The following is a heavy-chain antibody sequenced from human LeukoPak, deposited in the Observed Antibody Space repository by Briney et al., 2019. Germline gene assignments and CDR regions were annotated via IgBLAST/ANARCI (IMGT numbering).Heavy chain of an antibody. V-gene: IGHV3-7*03. CDR3: AREVSGYSGYDYFDY. D-gene: IGHD5-12*01. CDR1: GFTFSSYW. Sequence: GGSLRLSCAASGFTFSSYWMSWVRQAPGKGLEWVANIKQDGSEKYYVDSVKGRFTISRDNAKNSLYLQINSLRAEDTAVYYCAREVSGYSGYDYFDYWGQGTLVTVSS. J-gene: IGHJ4*02. CDR2: IKQDGSEK.